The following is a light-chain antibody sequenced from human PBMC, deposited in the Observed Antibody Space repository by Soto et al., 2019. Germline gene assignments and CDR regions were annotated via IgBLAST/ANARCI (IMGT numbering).Light chain of an antibody. Sequence: DIQMTQSPSTLSASVGDRVNITCRASQSINSWLAWYQQNPGKAPKLLIYRASDLQTGVPSRFSGSGSGTEFTLTISSLQTDDFATYYCQQYNSYFFTFGPGTKVDVK. CDR3: QQYNSYFFT. V-gene: IGKV1-5*03. CDR1: QSINSW. CDR2: RAS. J-gene: IGKJ3*01.